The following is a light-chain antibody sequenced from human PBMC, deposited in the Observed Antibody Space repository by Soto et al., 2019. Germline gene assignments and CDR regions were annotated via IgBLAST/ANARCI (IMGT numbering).Light chain of an antibody. J-gene: IGKJ1*01. V-gene: IGKV3-15*01. CDR1: QSISNT. CDR2: GAS. CDR3: QQYNDRPQT. Sequence: EIVMTQFPATLSVSPGERATLSCRASQSISNTLAWYQQRPGQAPRLLIYGASTRATGIPARFSGSGSGIEFTLTISSLQSEDFAVYYCQQYNDRPQTFGQGTKVDIK.